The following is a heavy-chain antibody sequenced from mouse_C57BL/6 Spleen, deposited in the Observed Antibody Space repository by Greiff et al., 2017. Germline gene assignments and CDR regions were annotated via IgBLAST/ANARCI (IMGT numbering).Heavy chain of an antibody. CDR2: LDPSDSYT. CDR1: GYTFTSYW. Sequence: QVQLQQPGAELVMPGASVKLSCKASGYTFTSYWMHWVKQRPGQGLEWIGELDPSDSYTNYNQKFKGKSTLTVDKSSSTAYMQLSSLTSEDSAVYYCARGGYGSIPFAYWGQGTLVTVSA. J-gene: IGHJ3*01. CDR3: ARGGYGSIPFAY. D-gene: IGHD1-1*01. V-gene: IGHV1-69*01.